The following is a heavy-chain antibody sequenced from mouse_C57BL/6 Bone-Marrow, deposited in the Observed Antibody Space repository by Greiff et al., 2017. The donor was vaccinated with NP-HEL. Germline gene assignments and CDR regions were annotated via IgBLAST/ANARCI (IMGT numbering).Heavy chain of an antibody. CDR2: IRLKSDNYAT. V-gene: IGHV6-3*01. Sequence: EVKLVESGGGLVQPGGSMKLSCVASGFTFSNYWMNWVRQSPEKGLEWVAQIRLKSDNYATHYAESVKGRFTISRDDSKSSVYVQMNNLRAEDTGIYYCTDGNYGGGFAYWGQGTLVTVSA. CDR3: TDGNYGGGFAY. D-gene: IGHD2-1*01. CDR1: GFTFSNYW. J-gene: IGHJ3*01.